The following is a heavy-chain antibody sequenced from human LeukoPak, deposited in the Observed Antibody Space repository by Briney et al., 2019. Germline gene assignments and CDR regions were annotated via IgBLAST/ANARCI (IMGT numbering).Heavy chain of an antibody. V-gene: IGHV3-9*03. CDR2: INWNGGKK. J-gene: IGHJ4*02. CDR1: GCTFDDYA. Sequence: GGSLRLSCAASGCTFDDYAMHWIRQAPGKGLEWVSGINWNGGKKGYADSVKGRFTISRDSAKSSLYLQMNTLRAEDMAFYYCAKALSSSFTGSSWEYWGQGTLVTVSS. D-gene: IGHD6-6*01. CDR3: AKALSSSFTGSSWEY.